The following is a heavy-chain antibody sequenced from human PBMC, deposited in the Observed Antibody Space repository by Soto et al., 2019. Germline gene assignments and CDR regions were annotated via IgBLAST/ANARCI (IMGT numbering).Heavy chain of an antibody. CDR3: AKPQTGDQNAFDI. V-gene: IGHV3-43*01. D-gene: IGHD7-27*01. CDR1: GFTFDDYT. Sequence: GESLKISCAASGFTFDDYTMHWVRQAPGKGLEWVSLISWDGGSTYYADSVKGRFTISRDNSKNSLYLQMNSLRTEDTALYYCAKPQTGDQNAFDIWGQGTMVTVSS. J-gene: IGHJ3*02. CDR2: ISWDGGST.